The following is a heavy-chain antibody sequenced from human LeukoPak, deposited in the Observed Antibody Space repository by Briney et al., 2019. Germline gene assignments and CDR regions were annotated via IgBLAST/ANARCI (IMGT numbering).Heavy chain of an antibody. J-gene: IGHJ4*02. V-gene: IGHV4-34*01. CDR1: GGSFSGYY. CDR3: ARGERYYGSGSYYKKGGFDY. CDR2: INHSGST. Sequence: SETLSLTCAVYGGSFSGYYWSWIRQPPGKGLEWIGEINHSGSTNYNPSLKSRVTISVDTSKNQFSLKLSSVTAADTAVYYCARGERYYGSGSYYKKGGFDYWGQGTLVTVSS. D-gene: IGHD3-10*01.